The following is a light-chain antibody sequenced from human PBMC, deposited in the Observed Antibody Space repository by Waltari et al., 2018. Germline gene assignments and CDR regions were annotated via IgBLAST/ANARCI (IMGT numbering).Light chain of an antibody. CDR2: EVP. J-gene: IGLJ7*01. Sequence: QSVLTQPPSVSAAPGQRVTISCSGGSSNIGNNYVSWYRQFPGTAPKLLIYEVPGRPSGIPGRVSGSKSGTSATLDITGLQAGDEADYYCGTWDSSLSGAVFGGGTHLTVL. V-gene: IGLV1-51*02. CDR3: GTWDSSLSGAV. CDR1: SSNIGNNY.